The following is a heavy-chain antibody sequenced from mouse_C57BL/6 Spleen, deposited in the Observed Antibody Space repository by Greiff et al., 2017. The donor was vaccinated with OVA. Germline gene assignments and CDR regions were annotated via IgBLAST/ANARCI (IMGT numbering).Heavy chain of an antibody. J-gene: IGHJ1*03. CDR3: ATLGAYYSNYRYFDV. CDR1: GYTFTSYW. Sequence: QVQLQQPGAELVRPGSSVKLSCKASGYTFTSYWMDWVKQRPGQGLEWIGNIYPSDSETHYNQKFKDKATLTVDKSSSTAYMQRSSLTSEDSAVYYGATLGAYYSNYRYFDVWGTGTTVTVSS. V-gene: IGHV1-61*01. D-gene: IGHD2-5*01. CDR2: IYPSDSET.